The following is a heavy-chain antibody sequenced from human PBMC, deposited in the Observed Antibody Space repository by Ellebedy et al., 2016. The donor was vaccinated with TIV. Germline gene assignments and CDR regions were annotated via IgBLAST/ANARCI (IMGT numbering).Heavy chain of an antibody. CDR1: GFTFSTYA. CDR3: AKDPDGGNYYDSGLDC. V-gene: IGHV3-23*01. J-gene: IGHJ4*02. Sequence: GESLKISCAASGFTFSTYAMNWVRQAPGKGLEWVSGISGSGVTIEYADSVEGRFTISRDNSKDTLSLQMNSLRAEDTAVYYCAKDPDGGNYYDSGLDCWGQGTLVTVSS. D-gene: IGHD3-22*01. CDR2: ISGSGVTI.